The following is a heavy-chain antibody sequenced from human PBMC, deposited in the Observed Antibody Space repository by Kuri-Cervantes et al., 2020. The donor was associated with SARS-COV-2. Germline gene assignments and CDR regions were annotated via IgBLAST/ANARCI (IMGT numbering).Heavy chain of an antibody. V-gene: IGHV1-18*01. CDR3: VRDPNYDSSGYYGLTFDY. D-gene: IGHD3-22*01. CDR2: ISAYNGNT. CDR1: GYTFTSYG. J-gene: IGHJ4*02. Sequence: ASVKVSCKASGYTFTSYGISWVRQAPGQGLEWMGWISAYNGNTNYAQKLQGRVTMTTDTSTSTAYMELRSLRSDDTAVYYCVRDPNYDSSGYYGLTFDYWGQGTLVTVSS.